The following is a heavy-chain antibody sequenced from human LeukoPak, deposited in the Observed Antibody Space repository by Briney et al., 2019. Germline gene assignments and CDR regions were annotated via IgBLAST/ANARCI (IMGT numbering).Heavy chain of an antibody. CDR2: IYHSGIT. J-gene: IGHJ4*02. D-gene: IGHD5/OR15-5a*01. V-gene: IGHV4-59*04. Sequence: SETLSLTCTVSGGSISSYYWGWIRQPPGKGLEWIGNIYHSGITYYNHFNSSLKSRVTISIDTSKNQFSLRLTSVTAADTAVYFCATLVSTRYYFDYWGQGTLVTVSS. CDR1: GGSISSYY. CDR3: ATLVSTRYYFDY.